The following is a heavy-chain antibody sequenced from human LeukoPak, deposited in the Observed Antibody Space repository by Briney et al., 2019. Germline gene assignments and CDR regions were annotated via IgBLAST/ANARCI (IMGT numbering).Heavy chain of an antibody. CDR1: GFTFSDYY. Sequence: GGSLRLSCAASGFTFSDYYMSWVRQAPGKGLEWVAYIDTSRQNIYYTNSAEGRFTISRDNAKNSLFLQMYSLRAEDSAVYYCARDFPDGSRNWGLDYWGQGTLVTVSS. V-gene: IGHV3-11*04. D-gene: IGHD3-10*01. CDR2: IDTSRQNI. J-gene: IGHJ4*02. CDR3: ARDFPDGSRNWGLDY.